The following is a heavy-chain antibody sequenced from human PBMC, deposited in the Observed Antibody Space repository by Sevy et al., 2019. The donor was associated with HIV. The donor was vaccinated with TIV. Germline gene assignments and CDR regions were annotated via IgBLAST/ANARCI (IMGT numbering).Heavy chain of an antibody. V-gene: IGHV1-69*13. CDR1: GVTFSSYYA. CDR2: IIPIFGAT. J-gene: IGHJ6*03. D-gene: IGHD5-12*01. CDR3: AIGQVQWLQHCDYQYYMEV. Sequence: ASVKVSCKASGVTFSSYYAVSWVRQAPGQGLEWLGGIIPIFGATQYQQKFQGRLTITADESTSTVSMDLSGLRSEDSAVYYCAIGQVQWLQHCDYQYYMEVWGKGTTVTVSS.